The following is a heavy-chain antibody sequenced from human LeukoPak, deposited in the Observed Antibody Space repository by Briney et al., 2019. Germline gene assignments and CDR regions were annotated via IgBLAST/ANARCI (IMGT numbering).Heavy chain of an antibody. V-gene: IGHV1-3*03. Sequence: ASVKVSCKASGYTFTSYAMHWVRQAPGQRLEWMGSINAGNGNTKYSQEFQGRVTITRDTSASTAYMELSSLRSEDMAVYYCAREKAGFGELNYWGQGTLVTVSS. D-gene: IGHD3-10*01. CDR3: AREKAGFGELNY. CDR1: GYTFTSYA. CDR2: INAGNGNT. J-gene: IGHJ4*02.